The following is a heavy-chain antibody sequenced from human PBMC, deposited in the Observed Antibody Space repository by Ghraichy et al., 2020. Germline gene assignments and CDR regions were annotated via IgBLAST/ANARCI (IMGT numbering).Heavy chain of an antibody. Sequence: SETLSLTCTVSGGSISSGSYYWSWIRQPAGKGLEGIGRIYTSGSTNYNPTLKSRVTISVDTSKNQFSLKLSSVTAADTSVYYCAGEPSGSTMASGVLDSWGQGTLVTVSS. CDR3: AGEPSGSTMASGVLDS. CDR1: GGSISSGSYY. V-gene: IGHV4-61*02. CDR2: IYTSGST. D-gene: IGHD3-10*01. J-gene: IGHJ4*02.